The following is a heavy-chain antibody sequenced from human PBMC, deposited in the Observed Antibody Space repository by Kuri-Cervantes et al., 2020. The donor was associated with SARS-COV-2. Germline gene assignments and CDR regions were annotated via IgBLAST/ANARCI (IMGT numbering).Heavy chain of an antibody. CDR2: INAGNGNT. J-gene: IGHJ5*02. CDR1: GYTFTSYA. Sequence: ASVKVSCKASGYTFTSYAMNWVRQAPGQGLEWMGWINAGNGNTKYSQTFQGRVTISRDTSATTAYMEVSSLRSEDTAVYYCARGELLLLSPVGWFGPWGQGTLVTVSS. V-gene: IGHV1-3*01. CDR3: ARGELLLLSPVGWFGP. D-gene: IGHD2-15*01.